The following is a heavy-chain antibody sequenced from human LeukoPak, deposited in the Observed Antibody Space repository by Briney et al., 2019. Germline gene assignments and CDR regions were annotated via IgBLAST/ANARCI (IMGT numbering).Heavy chain of an antibody. Sequence: KSGGSLRLSCAASGFNFGGHYMSWVRQAPGKGPEWISYISANGDDLAYADSVKGRFTISRDNAKNSLRLQMNSLRVEDTAVCHCVRHAGRAGGQWGQGTLIAVSS. V-gene: IGHV3-11*01. D-gene: IGHD3-10*01. CDR1: GFNFGGHY. J-gene: IGHJ4*02. CDR3: VRHAGRAGGQ. CDR2: ISANGDDL.